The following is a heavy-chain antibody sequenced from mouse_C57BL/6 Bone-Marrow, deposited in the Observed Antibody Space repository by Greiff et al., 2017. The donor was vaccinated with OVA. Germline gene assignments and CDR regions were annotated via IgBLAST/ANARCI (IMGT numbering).Heavy chain of an antibody. Sequence: EVKLVESGAELVRPGASVKLSCTASGFNIKDDYMHWVKQRPEQGLEWIGWIDPENGDTEYASKFQGKATITADTSSNTAYLQLSSLTSEDTAVYYCTKGGWLLRAWFAYWGQGTLVTVSA. D-gene: IGHD2-3*01. V-gene: IGHV14-4*01. CDR3: TKGGWLLRAWFAY. CDR2: IDPENGDT. J-gene: IGHJ3*01. CDR1: GFNIKDDY.